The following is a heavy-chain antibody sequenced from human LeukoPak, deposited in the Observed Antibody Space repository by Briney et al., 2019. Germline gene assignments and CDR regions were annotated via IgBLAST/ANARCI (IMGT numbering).Heavy chain of an antibody. CDR2: ISSSGTTK. D-gene: IGHD6-19*01. Sequence: PGGSLRLSCAASGFTFSSYEMNWVRQAPGKGLEWLSYISSSGTTKYYADSVKGQFTISRDNAKNSLYLQMNSLRAEDTAVYYCARGSYSSGYYFDYWGQGTLVTASS. CDR1: GFTFSSYE. V-gene: IGHV3-48*03. CDR3: ARGSYSSGYYFDY. J-gene: IGHJ4*02.